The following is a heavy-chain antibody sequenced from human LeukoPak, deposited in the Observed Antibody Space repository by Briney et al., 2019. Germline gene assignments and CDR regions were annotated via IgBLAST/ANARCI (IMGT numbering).Heavy chain of an antibody. CDR1: GFTVSSKF. CDR3: AGGYSSGWYDFDY. V-gene: IGHV3-53*01. Sequence: GGSLRLSCAASGFTVSSKFMSWVRQAPGKGLEWLSVNYSGGSTYYADSVKGRFSLSRDNSRNTLYLQMNNLRAEDTAVYFCAGGYSSGWYDFDYWGQGVLVTVSS. CDR2: NYSGGST. D-gene: IGHD6-19*01. J-gene: IGHJ4*02.